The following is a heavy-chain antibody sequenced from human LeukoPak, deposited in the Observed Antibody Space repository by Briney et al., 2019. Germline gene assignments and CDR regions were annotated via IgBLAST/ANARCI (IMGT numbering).Heavy chain of an antibody. CDR2: IYYNGNT. CDR1: GGSISSTSYY. V-gene: IGHV4-39*07. J-gene: IGHJ3*02. D-gene: IGHD3-3*01. Sequence: SETLSLTCTVSGGSISSTSYYWGWIRQPPGKGLEWIGSIYYNGNTYYNPSLKSRVTISVDTSKNQFSLKLSSVTAADTAVYYCARGGRFLEWLLDIWGQGTMVTVSS. CDR3: ARGGRFLEWLLDI.